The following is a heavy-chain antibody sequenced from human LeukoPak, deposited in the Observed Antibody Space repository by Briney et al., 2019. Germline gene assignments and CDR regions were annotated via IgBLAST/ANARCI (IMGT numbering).Heavy chain of an antibody. D-gene: IGHD2-2*01. Sequence: AGGSLRLSCAASGFTFSSYWMSWVRQAPGKGLEWVSAISGSGGSTYYADSVKGRFTISRDNSKNTLYLQMNSLRAEDTAVYYCAKDLRDGPRIWDIVVVPAAVNSPYGAFDIWGQGTMVTVSS. CDR1: GFTFSSYW. CDR3: AKDLRDGPRIWDIVVVPAAVNSPYGAFDI. CDR2: ISGSGGST. J-gene: IGHJ3*02. V-gene: IGHV3-23*01.